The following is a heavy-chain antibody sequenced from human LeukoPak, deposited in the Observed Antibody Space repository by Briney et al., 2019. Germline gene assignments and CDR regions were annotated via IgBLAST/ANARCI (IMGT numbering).Heavy chain of an antibody. CDR3: ARVPCSSTSCYHYYYYMDV. CDR1: GGSISSYY. V-gene: IGHV4-59*01. J-gene: IGHJ6*03. Sequence: SETLSLTCTVSGGSISSYYWSWLRRPPGKGLEWIGYIYYSGSTNYNPSLKSRVTISVDTSKNQFSLKLSSVTAADTAVYYCARVPCSSTSCYHYYYYMDVWGKGTTVTVSS. D-gene: IGHD2-2*01. CDR2: IYYSGST.